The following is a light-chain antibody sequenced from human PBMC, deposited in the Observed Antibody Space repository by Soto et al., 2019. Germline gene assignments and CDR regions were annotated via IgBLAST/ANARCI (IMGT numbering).Light chain of an antibody. Sequence: DIQMTQSPSSLSASVGDRVTITCRASQSIASYLNWYQQKPGKAPKLLIYAASSLQSGVPSGFSGSGSGTDFTLTISSLQPEDFVTYYCQQYVNYPYTFGQGTKLEIK. V-gene: IGKV1-39*01. CDR1: QSIASY. CDR2: AAS. CDR3: QQYVNYPYT. J-gene: IGKJ2*01.